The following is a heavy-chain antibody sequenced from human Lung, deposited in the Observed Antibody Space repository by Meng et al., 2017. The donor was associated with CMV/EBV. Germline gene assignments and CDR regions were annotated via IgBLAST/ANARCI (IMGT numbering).Heavy chain of an antibody. V-gene: IGHV3-30-3*01. Sequence: SCAASGFTFSSYAMHXVRQAPGKGLEWVAAISYDGSNKYYADSVKGRFTISRDNSKNTLYMQMNSLRAENTAVYYCAGDGPRNYYDFWSDYYSPASYYYYGMDVXGQGXTVTVSS. CDR2: ISYDGSNK. CDR1: GFTFSSYA. D-gene: IGHD3-3*01. CDR3: AGDGPRNYYDFWSDYYSPASYYYYGMDV. J-gene: IGHJ6*02.